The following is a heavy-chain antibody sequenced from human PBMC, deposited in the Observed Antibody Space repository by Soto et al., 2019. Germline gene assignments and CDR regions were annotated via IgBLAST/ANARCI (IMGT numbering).Heavy chain of an antibody. Sequence: QVQLVESGGGVVQPGRSLRLSCAASGFTFSSYGMHWVRQAPGKGLEWVAVIWYDGSNKYYADSVKGRFTISRDNSKNTLYLQMNSLRAEDTAVYYCARGVIAARPGGFDYWGQGTLVTVSS. V-gene: IGHV3-33*01. D-gene: IGHD6-6*01. J-gene: IGHJ4*02. CDR1: GFTFSSYG. CDR3: ARGVIAARPGGFDY. CDR2: IWYDGSNK.